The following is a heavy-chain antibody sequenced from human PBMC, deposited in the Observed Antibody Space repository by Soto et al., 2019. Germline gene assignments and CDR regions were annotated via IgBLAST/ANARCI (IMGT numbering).Heavy chain of an antibody. J-gene: IGHJ4*02. D-gene: IGHD6-19*01. Sequence: GGSLRLSCAASGFTFSNYPMSWVRQAPGKGLEWVSGMSGSGASTYYADSVKGRFTISRDNSKNTLYLQMNSLRGEDTAIYYCEKVGSGWYYFDYWGQGTLVTVSS. CDR3: EKVGSGWYYFDY. CDR1: GFTFSNYP. V-gene: IGHV3-23*01. CDR2: MSGSGAST.